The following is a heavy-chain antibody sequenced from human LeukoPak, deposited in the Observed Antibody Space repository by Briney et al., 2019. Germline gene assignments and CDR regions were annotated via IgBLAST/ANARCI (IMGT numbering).Heavy chain of an antibody. CDR2: IFVGGNT. V-gene: IGHV3-53*01. J-gene: IGHJ1*01. D-gene: IGHD2-21*01. CDR1: CFTVINTY. Sequence: GSLLPSCAASCFTVINTYMSWIRQPPGKGLEWVAVIFVGGNTDYAGSVKDRFTISRDNSKNTVYLQMNSLRSEDTAVFYCASGGDFEELPDAPGVEFFQLWGQGTPVIVSS. CDR3: ASGGDFEELPDAPGVEFFQL.